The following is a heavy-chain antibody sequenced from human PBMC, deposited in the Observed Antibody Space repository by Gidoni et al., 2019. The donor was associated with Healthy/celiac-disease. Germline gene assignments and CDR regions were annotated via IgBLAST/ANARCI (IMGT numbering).Heavy chain of an antibody. CDR1: VFTSSDYY. D-gene: IGHD5-18*01. Sequence: VQLLEPGGGLVKPEGSLGLSCAASVFTSSDYYMSWIRQAPGKGLEWVSYISSSSSYTNYADSVKGRFTISRDNAKNSLYLQMNSLRAEDTAVYYCARDEGRGYSYGYGYWGQGTLVTVSS. J-gene: IGHJ4*02. CDR3: ARDEGRGYSYGYGY. V-gene: IGHV3-11*05. CDR2: ISSSSSYT.